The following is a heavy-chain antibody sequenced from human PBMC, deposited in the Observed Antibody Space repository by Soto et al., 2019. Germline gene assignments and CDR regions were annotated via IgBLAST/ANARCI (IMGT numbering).Heavy chain of an antibody. Sequence: QVQLVQSGAEVKKPGASVKVSCKASGYTFTTYGISWVRQAPGRGLEWMGWISAYSGSTKFAQKLQGRVTMTTDTPTTTAYMELRSLTSADTAVYYCARDFTKSSSWPYYFDYWGQGTLVTVSS. V-gene: IGHV1-18*01. CDR2: ISAYSGST. D-gene: IGHD6-13*01. CDR1: GYTFTTYG. J-gene: IGHJ4*02. CDR3: ARDFTKSSSWPYYFDY.